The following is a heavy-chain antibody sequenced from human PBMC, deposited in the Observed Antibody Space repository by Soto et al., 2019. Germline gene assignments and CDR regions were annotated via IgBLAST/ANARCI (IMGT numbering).Heavy chain of an antibody. CDR1: GFTFSDHY. V-gene: IGHV3-72*01. Sequence: EVQLVESGGGLVEPGGSLRLSCAASGFTFSDHYMDWVRQAPGKGLEWIGRVRNKANSYTTEYAAAVRGRFTVSRDDSKNSLYLQMNRLKTEVTAMYYCVRNLASGGTYYFDYWGQGTLVTVSS. J-gene: IGHJ4*02. D-gene: IGHD2-15*01. CDR2: VRNKANSYTT. CDR3: VRNLASGGTYYFDY.